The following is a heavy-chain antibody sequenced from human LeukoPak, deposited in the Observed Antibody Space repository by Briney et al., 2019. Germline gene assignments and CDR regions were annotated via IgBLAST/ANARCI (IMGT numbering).Heavy chain of an antibody. V-gene: IGHV4-4*02. J-gene: IGHJ4*02. CDR1: GGSLSSSYW. CDR2: IFHSGST. D-gene: IGHD3-10*01. Sequence: PSGTLSPTCGVSGGSLSSSYWWSWVRQPPGKGLEWIGEIFHSGSTKYNQSLKSRVTISVDTSKNQISLKLRSVTAADTAVYYCAREAPISDSGNYYKSLGYWGQGTLVTVSS. CDR3: AREAPISDSGNYYKSLGY.